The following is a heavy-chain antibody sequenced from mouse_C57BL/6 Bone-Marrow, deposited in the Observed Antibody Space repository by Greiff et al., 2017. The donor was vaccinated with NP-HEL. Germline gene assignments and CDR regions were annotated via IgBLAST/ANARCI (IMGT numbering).Heavy chain of an antibody. V-gene: IGHV1-82*01. CDR1: GYAFSSSW. D-gene: IGHD2-4*01. CDR2: IYPGDGDT. J-gene: IGHJ2*01. CDR3: ARSGDYVYFDY. Sequence: QVQLQQSGPELVKPGASVKISCKASGYAFSSSWMNWVKQRPGKGLEWIGRIYPGDGDTNYNGKFKGKATLTADKSSSTAYMQLSSLTSEDSAVYCCARSGDYVYFDYWGQGTTLTVSS.